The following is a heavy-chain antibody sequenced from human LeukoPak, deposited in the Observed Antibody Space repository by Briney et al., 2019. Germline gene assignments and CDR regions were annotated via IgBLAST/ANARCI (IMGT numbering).Heavy chain of an antibody. CDR2: IYHSGST. J-gene: IGHJ3*01. CDR3: ARDLGLVYYDSSGYYS. V-gene: IGHV4-30-2*01. Sequence: SQTLSLTCAVSGGSISSGGYSWSWIRQPPGKGLEWIGEIYHSGSTNYNPSLKSRVTISVDKSKNQFSLKLSSVTAADTAVYYCARDLGLVYYDSSGYYSWGQGTMVTVSS. CDR1: GGSISSGGYS. D-gene: IGHD3-22*01.